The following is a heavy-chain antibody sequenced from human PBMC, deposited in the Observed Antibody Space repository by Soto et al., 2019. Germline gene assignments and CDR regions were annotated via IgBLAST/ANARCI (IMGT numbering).Heavy chain of an antibody. D-gene: IGHD6-19*01. Sequence: GGSLRLSCAASGFTFSSYAMSWVRQAPGKGLEWVSLISGSGGGTYYADSVKGRFTISRDNSKNTLYLQMNSLRAEDTAVYYCAKEVGYSSGYDYFDYWGQGTLVTVSS. CDR2: ISGSGGGT. J-gene: IGHJ4*02. CDR3: AKEVGYSSGYDYFDY. V-gene: IGHV3-23*01. CDR1: GFTFSSYA.